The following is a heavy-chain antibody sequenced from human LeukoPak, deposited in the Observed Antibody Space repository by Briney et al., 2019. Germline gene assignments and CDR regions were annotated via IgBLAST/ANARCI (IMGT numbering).Heavy chain of an antibody. CDR3: ARDMWELLSYYYYYMDV. V-gene: IGHV4-4*07. CDR2: IYTSGST. Sequence: SETLSLTCTVSVGSISSYYWSWIRQPAGKGLEWIGRIYTSGSTNYNPSLKSRVTMSVDTSKNQFSLKLSSVTAADTAVYYCARDMWELLSYYYYYMDVWGKGTTVTVSS. D-gene: IGHD1-26*01. J-gene: IGHJ6*03. CDR1: VGSISSYY.